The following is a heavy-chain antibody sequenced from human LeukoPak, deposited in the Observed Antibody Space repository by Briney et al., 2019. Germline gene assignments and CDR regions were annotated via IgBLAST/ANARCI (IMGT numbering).Heavy chain of an antibody. V-gene: IGHV4-38-2*01. Sequence: KPSETLSLTCAVSGYSISSGYYWGWIRQPPGKGLEWIGSIHHSGSTYSNPSLKSRVTISVDTSKNQLSLKLSSVTAADTAVYYCARPLSGDWYFDLWGRGTLVTVSS. CDR3: ARPLSGDWYFDL. CDR2: IHHSGST. CDR1: GYSISSGYY. D-gene: IGHD1-26*01. J-gene: IGHJ2*01.